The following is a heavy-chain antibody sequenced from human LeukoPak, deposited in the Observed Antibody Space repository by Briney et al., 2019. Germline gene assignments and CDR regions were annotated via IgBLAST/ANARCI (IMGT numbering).Heavy chain of an antibody. CDR1: GFTFSNYN. D-gene: IGHD1-26*01. J-gene: IGHJ6*03. Sequence: GGSLRLSCAASGFTFSNYNMNWVRQAPGKGLEWVSSITSTSSYIYYADSVKGRFTISRDNAENSLYPQMNSLRVEDTAVYYCARDPYSGSYGDYYYYYMDVWGKGTTVTVSS. CDR3: ARDPYSGSYGDYYYYYMDV. V-gene: IGHV3-21*01. CDR2: ITSTSSYI.